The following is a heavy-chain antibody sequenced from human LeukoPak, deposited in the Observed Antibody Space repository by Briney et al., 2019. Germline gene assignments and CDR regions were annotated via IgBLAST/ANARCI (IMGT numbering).Heavy chain of an antibody. J-gene: IGHJ6*02. CDR1: GFTFSSYA. V-gene: IGHV3-23*01. Sequence: GGSLRLSCAASGFTFSSYAMSWVRQAPGKGLEWVSAISGSGGSTYYADSVKGRFTISRDNSKNTLYLQMNSLKTEDTAVYYCTRLATDYYGMDVWGQGTTVTVSS. D-gene: IGHD5-12*01. CDR3: TRLATDYYGMDV. CDR2: ISGSGGST.